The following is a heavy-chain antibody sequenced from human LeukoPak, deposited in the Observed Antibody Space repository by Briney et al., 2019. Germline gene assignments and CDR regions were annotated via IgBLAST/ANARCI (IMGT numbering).Heavy chain of an antibody. D-gene: IGHD3-22*01. CDR2: IKHDGREQ. CDR1: GFTFTNVW. J-gene: IGHJ4*02. V-gene: IGHV3-7*01. Sequence: SGGSLRLSCAASGFTFTNVWMSWIRQAPGKGLQWVANIKHDGREQYYVDSVKGRFTVSRDNARNSLFLQMTSLRVEDTAVYYCAGGLDYYGSRGLNFDFWGQGSLVTVSS. CDR3: AGGLDYYGSRGLNFDF.